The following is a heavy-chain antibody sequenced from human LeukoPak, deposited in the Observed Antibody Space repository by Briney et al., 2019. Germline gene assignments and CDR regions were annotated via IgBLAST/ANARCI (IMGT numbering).Heavy chain of an antibody. Sequence: PGGSLRLSCAASGFTFGSYAMTWVRQAPEHGLEWVSTITSSGDRMFYADSVKGRFTISRDNSKNTLYLQVNSLRAGDTALYYCAKGALYGSGSYYTAFDIWGQGTMVTVSS. J-gene: IGHJ3*02. V-gene: IGHV3-23*01. CDR2: ITSSGDRM. CDR1: GFTFGSYA. CDR3: AKGALYGSGSYYTAFDI. D-gene: IGHD3-10*01.